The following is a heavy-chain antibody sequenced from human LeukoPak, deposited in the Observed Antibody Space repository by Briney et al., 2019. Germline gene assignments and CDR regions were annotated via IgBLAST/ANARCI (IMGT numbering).Heavy chain of an antibody. CDR1: GFTFSSYA. CDR2: ISDSGGST. V-gene: IGHV3-23*01. J-gene: IGHJ4*02. CDR3: AQGGVSYGLWGIDY. D-gene: IGHD5-18*01. Sequence: GGSLRLSCAASGFTFSSYAMSWVRQAPGKGLEWVSAISDSGGSTYYADSVKGRFTISRDNSKNTLYLQMNSLRAEDTAVYYCAQGGVSYGLWGIDYWGQGTLVTVSS.